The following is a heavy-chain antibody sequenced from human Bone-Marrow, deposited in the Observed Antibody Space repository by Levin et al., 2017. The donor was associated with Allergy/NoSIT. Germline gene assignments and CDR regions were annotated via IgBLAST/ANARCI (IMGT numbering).Heavy chain of an antibody. CDR3: TRDYGTGDHIDY. V-gene: IGHV3-21*01. D-gene: IGHD2-8*02. CDR1: GFTFSRNY. CDR2: ISDISDSI. Sequence: KTGGSLRLSCSVSGFTFSRNYMNWVRQAPGQGLEWVSSISDISDSIYYADSVKGRFTISRDNAKNSLYLQMNSLRAEDTAVYYCTRDYGTGDHIDYWGQGTLVTVSS. J-gene: IGHJ4*02.